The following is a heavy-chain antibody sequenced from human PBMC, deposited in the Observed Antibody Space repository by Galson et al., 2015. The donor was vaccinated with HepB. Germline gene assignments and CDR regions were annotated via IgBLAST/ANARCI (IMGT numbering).Heavy chain of an antibody. Sequence: SLRLSCAASGFTLRSHWMHWVRQAPGKGLLWVARIDAAGLSTAYADSVKGRFTIARDNAKNTLYLQMDDLRPEDAALYFCARDQSSVFDILTASYNWYFGLWGRGTLVTVST. J-gene: IGHJ2*01. CDR2: IDAAGLST. CDR1: GFTLRSHW. D-gene: IGHD3-9*01. V-gene: IGHV3-74*01. CDR3: ARDQSSVFDILTASYNWYFGL.